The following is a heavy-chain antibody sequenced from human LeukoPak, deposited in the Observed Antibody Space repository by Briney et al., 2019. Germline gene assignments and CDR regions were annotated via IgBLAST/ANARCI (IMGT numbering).Heavy chain of an antibody. Sequence: GGSLRLSCAASGFTFSSYDMNWVRQAPGKGLEWVSYISYSGSKIYYADSVKGRFIISRDNAKNSPYLQMNSLRAEDTAVYYCARGLTTGGQGTLVTVSS. CDR2: ISYSGSKI. J-gene: IGHJ4*02. CDR3: ARGLTT. V-gene: IGHV3-48*03. CDR1: GFTFSSYD. D-gene: IGHD4-11*01.